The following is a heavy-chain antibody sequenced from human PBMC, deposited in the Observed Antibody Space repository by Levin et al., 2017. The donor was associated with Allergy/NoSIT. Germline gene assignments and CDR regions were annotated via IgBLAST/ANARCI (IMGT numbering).Heavy chain of an antibody. V-gene: IGHV4-34*01. CDR2: INHSGST. J-gene: IGHJ4*02. Sequence: SQTLSLTCAVYGGSFSGYYWSWIRQPPGKGLEWIGEINHSGSTNYNPSLKSRVTISVDTSKNQFSLKLSSVTAADTAVYYCARGMTNWGQGTLVTVSS. CDR3: ARGMTN. CDR1: GGSFSGYY. D-gene: IGHD4-11*01.